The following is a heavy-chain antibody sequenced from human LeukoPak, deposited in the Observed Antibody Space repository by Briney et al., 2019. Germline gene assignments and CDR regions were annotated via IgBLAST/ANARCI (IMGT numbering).Heavy chain of an antibody. D-gene: IGHD2-8*01. J-gene: IGHJ5*02. CDR3: AREGVYAKGYNWFDP. Sequence: LRLSCTASGFTFSSYAMSWIRQPPGKGLEWIGYIYYSGSTYYNPSLKSRVTISVDTSKNQFSLKLSSVTAADTAVYYCAREGVYAKGYNWFDPWGQGTPVTVSS. CDR1: GFTFSSYA. CDR2: IYYSGST. V-gene: IGHV4-30-4*08.